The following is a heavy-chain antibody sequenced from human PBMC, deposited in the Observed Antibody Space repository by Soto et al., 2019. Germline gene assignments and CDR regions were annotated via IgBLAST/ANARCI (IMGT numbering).Heavy chain of an antibody. J-gene: IGHJ3*02. CDR1: GFTFSSYS. Sequence: PGGSLRLSCAASGFTFSSYSMNWVRQAPGKGLEWVSYISSSSSTIYYADSVKGRFTISRDNAKNSLYLQMNSLRDEDTAVYYCARDYSRYYYYDSSGYSHDAFDIWGQGTMVTVSS. D-gene: IGHD3-22*01. CDR3: ARDYSRYYYYDSSGYSHDAFDI. V-gene: IGHV3-48*02. CDR2: ISSSSSTI.